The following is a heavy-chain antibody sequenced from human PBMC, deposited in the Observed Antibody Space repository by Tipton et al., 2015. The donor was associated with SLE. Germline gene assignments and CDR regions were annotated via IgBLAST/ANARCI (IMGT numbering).Heavy chain of an antibody. CDR3: ARGVLDF. CDR2: IHYSGNT. Sequence: TVSLTCIVSGGSISGHYWNWVRQPPGKGLEWIGNIHYSGNTKYNPSLKSRVTISVDTSKNQFSLNLRSVTAADTAVYYCARGVLDFWGQGTLVTVSS. V-gene: IGHV4-59*11. CDR1: GGSISGHY. J-gene: IGHJ4*02.